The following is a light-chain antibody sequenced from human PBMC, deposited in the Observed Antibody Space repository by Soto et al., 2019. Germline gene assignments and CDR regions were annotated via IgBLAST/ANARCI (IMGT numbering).Light chain of an antibody. CDR1: QSVSSN. V-gene: IGKV3-15*01. J-gene: IGKJ2*01. CDR2: GAS. Sequence: EIVMTQSPATLSVSPGERATLSCRASQSVSSNLAWYQQKPGQAPRLLIYGASTRATGIPARFSGSGSGTEFTLTISSLQPEDFATYYCQQSYRSPYTFGQGTKLEIK. CDR3: QQSYRSPYT.